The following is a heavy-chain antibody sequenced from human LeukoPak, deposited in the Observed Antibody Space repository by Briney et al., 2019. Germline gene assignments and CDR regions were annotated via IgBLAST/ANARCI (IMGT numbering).Heavy chain of an antibody. Sequence: ASVKVSCKASGYTFTGYYMHWVRQAPGQGLEWMGIINPSGGSTSYAQKFQGRVTMTRDTSTGTVYMELSSLRSEDTAVYYCARSDRGWYYFDYWGQGTLVTVSS. J-gene: IGHJ4*02. D-gene: IGHD6-19*01. CDR3: ARSDRGWYYFDY. CDR1: GYTFTGYY. V-gene: IGHV1-46*01. CDR2: INPSGGST.